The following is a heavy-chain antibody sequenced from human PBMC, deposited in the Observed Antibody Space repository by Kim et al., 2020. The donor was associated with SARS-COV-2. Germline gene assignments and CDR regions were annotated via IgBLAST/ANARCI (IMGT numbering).Heavy chain of an antibody. Sequence: ISYIYYADSVKGRFTISIDNAKNSLYLQMNSLRAEDTAVYYCARDRSSSLWGKGTTVTVSS. J-gene: IGHJ6*04. D-gene: IGHD6-6*01. CDR2: ISYI. CDR3: ARDRSSSL. V-gene: IGHV3-21*01.